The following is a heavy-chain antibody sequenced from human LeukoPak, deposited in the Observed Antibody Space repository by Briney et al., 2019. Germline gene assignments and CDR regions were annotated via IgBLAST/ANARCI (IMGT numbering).Heavy chain of an antibody. CDR2: IKHSGST. J-gene: IGHJ4*02. CDR1: GGSFSGYY. V-gene: IGHV4-34*01. CDR3: ARGPNYGGNSDFDY. Sequence: SETLSLTCAVYGGSFSGYYWSAIRQPPGKGLEWIGEIKHSGSTNYTPSLKSRVTISVDTSKNQCSLKLSSVTAADTAVYYCARGPNYGGNSDFDYWGQGTLVTVSS. D-gene: IGHD4-17*01.